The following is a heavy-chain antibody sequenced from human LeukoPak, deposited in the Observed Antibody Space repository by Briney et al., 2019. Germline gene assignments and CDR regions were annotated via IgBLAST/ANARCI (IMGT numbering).Heavy chain of an antibody. J-gene: IGHJ4*02. D-gene: IGHD3-22*01. Sequence: ASVKVSCKASGYTFSSYDIPWVRQASGQGLEWMGWMNPNNGNTGYAQRFQGRVTLTRDTSISTAYMELSSLRSEDTAVYFCARGFLGYDSSDYAFSYYWGQGTLVTVSS. V-gene: IGHV1-8*01. CDR1: GYTFSSYD. CDR2: MNPNNGNT. CDR3: ARGFLGYDSSDYAFSYY.